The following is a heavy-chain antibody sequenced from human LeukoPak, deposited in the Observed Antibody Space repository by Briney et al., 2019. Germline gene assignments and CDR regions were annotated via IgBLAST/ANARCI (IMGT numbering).Heavy chain of an antibody. J-gene: IGHJ4*02. Sequence: GGSLRLSCAASGFTFGDYAMHWVRQAPGKGLEWVSGISYNSRSIGYADSVRGRFTTSRDNSKNSLYLQMNSLRAEDTALYYCAEDSRQAQWLALDCWGQGTLVIVSS. CDR2: ISYNSRSI. CDR3: AEDSRQAQWLALDC. CDR1: GFTFGDYA. V-gene: IGHV3-9*01. D-gene: IGHD6-19*01.